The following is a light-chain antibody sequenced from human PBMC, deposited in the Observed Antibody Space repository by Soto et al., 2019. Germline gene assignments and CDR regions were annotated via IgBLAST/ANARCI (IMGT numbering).Light chain of an antibody. CDR2: VAS. J-gene: IGKJ4*01. V-gene: IGKV1-39*01. CDR3: QQYYSTTLT. Sequence: DIQRTQSPSSLSASVGDRVTITCRASQSISRYLNWYQQKPGKAPNLLIYVASSLQSEVPSRFSGSGSGTDFTLTISSLQDEDVAVYYCQQYYSTTLTFGGGTKVDIK. CDR1: QSISRY.